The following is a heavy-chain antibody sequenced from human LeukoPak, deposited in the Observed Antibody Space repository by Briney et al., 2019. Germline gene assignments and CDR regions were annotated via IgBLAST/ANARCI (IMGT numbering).Heavy chain of an antibody. D-gene: IGHD2-2*01. J-gene: IGHJ4*02. Sequence: SETLSLTCTVSGGSISTHYWSWIRQPPGKGLEWIGHIYYSGSTNYNPSLKSRVTISVDTSKNQFSLKLSSVTAADTAVYYCARSGRYCSSTSCSNFDYWGQGTLVTVSS. CDR1: GGSISTHY. CDR3: ARSGRYCSSTSCSNFDY. V-gene: IGHV4-59*11. CDR2: IYYSGST.